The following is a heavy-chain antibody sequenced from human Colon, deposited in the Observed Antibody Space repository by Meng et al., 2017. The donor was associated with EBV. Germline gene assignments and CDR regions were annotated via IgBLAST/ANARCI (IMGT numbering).Heavy chain of an antibody. Sequence: QLQGTGPGLVTPSQNPALTCSVSCKSFSNSVSNWGWNRPPPGPGLQLVGYIYFSAGTYYHTSLKSRLTISIDTSKNPFSLRLMSVTAPKTAVTHCVRSPMDDFGGHRFDYWGQGILVTVSS. CDR1: CKSFSNSVSN. J-gene: IGHJ4*02. CDR3: VRSPMDDFGGHRFDY. V-gene: IGHV4-30-4*01. CDR2: IYFSAGT. D-gene: IGHD4-23*01.